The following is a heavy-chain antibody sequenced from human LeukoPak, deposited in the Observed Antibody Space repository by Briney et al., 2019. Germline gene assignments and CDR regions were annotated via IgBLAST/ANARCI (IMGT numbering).Heavy chain of an antibody. V-gene: IGHV3-7*01. D-gene: IGHD6-13*01. CDR1: GFTFSSYW. CDR3: TRDRGIIIAPALADS. CDR2: IKPDGSEK. J-gene: IGHJ4*02. Sequence: PGGSLRLSCAASGFTFSSYWMSWVRQAPGKGLEWVANIKPDGSEKYYADSVKGRFTISRDNAKMSLFLQMSGLRAEDTAVYYCTRDRGIIIAPALADSWGQGTLVTVSS.